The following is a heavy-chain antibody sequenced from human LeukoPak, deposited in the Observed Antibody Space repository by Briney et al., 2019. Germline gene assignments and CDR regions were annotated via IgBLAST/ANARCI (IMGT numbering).Heavy chain of an antibody. CDR2: ISAYNGNT. CDR3: ARERTELNPLLPRMDV. D-gene: IGHD3/OR15-3a*01. J-gene: IGHJ6*02. Sequence: GASVKVSCKASGYTFTSYGISWVRQAPGQGLEWMGWISAYNGNTNYAQKLQGRVTMTTDTSTSTAYMELRSLRSDDTAVYYCARERTELNPLLPRMDVWGQGTTVTVSS. CDR1: GYTFTSYG. V-gene: IGHV1-18*01.